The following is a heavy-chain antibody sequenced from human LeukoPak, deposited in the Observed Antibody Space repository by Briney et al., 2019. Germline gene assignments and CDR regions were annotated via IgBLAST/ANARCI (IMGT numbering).Heavy chain of an antibody. J-gene: IGHJ4*02. CDR3: AKELDTMFFDY. Sequence: GGSLRLSCATSGFTFDRYTIHWVRQAPGKGLEWVSLAGWAGGTTYYSDSVRGRFTISRDSGKNSVYLRMNSLTTDDTAFYFCAKELDTMFFDYWGQGALVTVSS. D-gene: IGHD3-10*02. CDR2: AGWAGGTT. V-gene: IGHV3-43*01. CDR1: GFTFDRYT.